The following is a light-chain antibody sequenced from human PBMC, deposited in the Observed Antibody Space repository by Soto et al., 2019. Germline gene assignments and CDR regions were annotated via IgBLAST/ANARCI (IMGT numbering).Light chain of an antibody. V-gene: IGKV4-1*01. Sequence: DIVMTQSPDSLAVSLGERATINCKSSQSVLYSSNNKNYLAGYQQKPGQPPNVLIYWASTRESGVPDRFSGSGSGTDFTLTISRLQAEDVAVYYCQQYYSSPYTLGRGTNLEIK. CDR1: QSVLYSSNNKNY. CDR3: QQYYSSPYT. J-gene: IGKJ2*01. CDR2: WAS.